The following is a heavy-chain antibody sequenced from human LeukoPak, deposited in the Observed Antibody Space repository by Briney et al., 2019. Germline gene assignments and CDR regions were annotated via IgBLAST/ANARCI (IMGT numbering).Heavy chain of an antibody. D-gene: IGHD2-2*01. CDR3: ARSEGIVVVPAAGTFDY. J-gene: IGHJ4*02. V-gene: IGHV1-18*01. CDR1: GYTFTSYG. CDR2: ISAYNGNT. Sequence: ASVKVSCKASGYTFTSYGISWVRQAPGQGLEWMGWISAYNGNTNYAQKLQGRVTMTTDTSTSTAYMELRSLRSDDTAVYYCARSEGIVVVPAAGTFDYWGQGTLVTASS.